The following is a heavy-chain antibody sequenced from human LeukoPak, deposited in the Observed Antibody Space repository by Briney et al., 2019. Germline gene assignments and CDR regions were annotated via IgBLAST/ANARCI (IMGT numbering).Heavy chain of an antibody. CDR1: GYTFTGYY. Sequence: ASVKVSCKASGYTFTGYYMHWVRQAPGQGLEWMGWINPNSGGTNYAQKFQGRVTMTRDTSISTAYMELSRLGSDDTAVYYCARGYILNDAFDIWGQGTMVTVSS. J-gene: IGHJ3*02. CDR2: INPNSGGT. D-gene: IGHD5-12*01. CDR3: ARGYILNDAFDI. V-gene: IGHV1-2*02.